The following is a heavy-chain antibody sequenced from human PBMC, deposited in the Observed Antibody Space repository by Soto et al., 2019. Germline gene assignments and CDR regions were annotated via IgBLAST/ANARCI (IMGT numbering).Heavy chain of an antibody. D-gene: IGHD1-1*01. CDR2: IYSGGST. Sequence: GGSLRLSCAASGFTVSSNYMSWVRQAPGKGLEWVSVIYSGGSTYYADSVKGRFTFSRDNSKNTLYLQMNSLRAEDTAVYYCARDRVEGYAFDIWGQGTMVTVSS. V-gene: IGHV3-66*01. J-gene: IGHJ3*02. CDR3: ARDRVEGYAFDI. CDR1: GFTVSSNY.